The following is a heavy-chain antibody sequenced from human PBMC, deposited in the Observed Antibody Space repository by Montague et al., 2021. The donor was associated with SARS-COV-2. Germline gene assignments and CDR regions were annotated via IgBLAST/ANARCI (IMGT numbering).Heavy chain of an antibody. V-gene: IGHV4-34*01. J-gene: IGHJ2*01. Sequence: SETLSPTCAAYGGSFGDDHWSWIRQPPGKGLEWIGDIKQSGSTNYNPSLKSRVTISIDTSKNQCSLKMTSVTAADTAVYFCARQDIQLRFDLWGRGTLVTVSS. CDR3: ARQDIQLRFDL. CDR2: IKQSGST. D-gene: IGHD1-1*01. CDR1: GGSFGDDH.